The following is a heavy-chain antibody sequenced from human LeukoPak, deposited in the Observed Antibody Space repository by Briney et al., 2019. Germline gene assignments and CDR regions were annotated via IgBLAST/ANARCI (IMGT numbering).Heavy chain of an antibody. D-gene: IGHD6-19*01. Sequence: ASVKVSCKASGYTFTSYYMHWVRQAPGQGLEWMGIINPSGGSTSYAQKFQGRVTMTRDTSTSTVYMELSSLRSEDTAVYYCARDPPGYSSSINISDYWGQGTLVTVSS. CDR3: ARDPPGYSSSINISDY. J-gene: IGHJ4*02. V-gene: IGHV1-46*01. CDR1: GYTFTSYY. CDR2: INPSGGST.